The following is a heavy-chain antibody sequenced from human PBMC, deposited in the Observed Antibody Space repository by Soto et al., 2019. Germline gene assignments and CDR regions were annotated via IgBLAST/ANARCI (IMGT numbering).Heavy chain of an antibody. V-gene: IGHV1-69*01. D-gene: IGHD3-9*01. J-gene: IGHJ4*02. CDR1: GGTFSSYA. CDR2: IIPIFGTA. CDR3: ARTRDGYYDILTGPSVFDY. Sequence: QVQLVQSGAEVKKPGSSVKVSCKASGGTFSSYAISWVRQAPGQGLEWMGGIIPIFGTANYAQKFQGRVTITADESTSTPYMELSGLRSEDTAVYYCARTRDGYYDILTGPSVFDYWGQGTLVTVSS.